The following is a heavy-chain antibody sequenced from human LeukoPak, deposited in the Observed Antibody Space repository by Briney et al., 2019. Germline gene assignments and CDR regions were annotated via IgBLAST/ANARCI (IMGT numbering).Heavy chain of an antibody. CDR2: VSGDGGST. CDR1: GFTFDDYA. Sequence: GGSLRLSCAASGFTFDDYAMHWVRQAPGKGLEWVSLVSGDGGSTYYADSVKGRFTISRDNSKNSLYLQMNSLRTEDTALYYCAKDTDISTGGGFDYWGQGTLVTVSS. J-gene: IGHJ4*02. CDR3: AKDTDISTGGGFDY. V-gene: IGHV3-43*02. D-gene: IGHD3-9*01.